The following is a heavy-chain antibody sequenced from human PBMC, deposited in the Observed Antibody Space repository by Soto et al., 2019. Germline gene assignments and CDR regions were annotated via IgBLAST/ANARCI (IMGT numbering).Heavy chain of an antibody. CDR3: ASKAVAGRVAGPFDY. CDR1: GFTFSSYA. J-gene: IGHJ4*02. V-gene: IGHV3-30-3*01. Sequence: QVQLVESGGGVVQPGRSPRLSCAASGFTFSSYAMHWVRQAPGKGLEWVAVISYDGSNKYYADSVKGRFTISRDNSKNTLYLQMNSQRAEDTAVYYCASKAVAGRVAGPFDYWGQGTLVTVSS. CDR2: ISYDGSNK. D-gene: IGHD6-19*01.